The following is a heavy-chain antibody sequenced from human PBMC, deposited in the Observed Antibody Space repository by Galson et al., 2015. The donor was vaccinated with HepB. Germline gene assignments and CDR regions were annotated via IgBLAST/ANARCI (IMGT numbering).Heavy chain of an antibody. Sequence: QSGAEVKKPGEPLKISCKASGYYFANYWIAWVRQMPGKGLGCVGIIFPGDSDTKYSPSFQGQVTIPADRSNTTAYLQWSSLKASDTAMYYCARYPDFYDTTGYYWVGCDDWGLGTLVTVAS. J-gene: IGHJ4*02. CDR1: GYYFANYW. CDR2: IFPGDSDT. CDR3: ARYPDFYDTTGYYWVGCDD. V-gene: IGHV5-51*01. D-gene: IGHD3-22*01.